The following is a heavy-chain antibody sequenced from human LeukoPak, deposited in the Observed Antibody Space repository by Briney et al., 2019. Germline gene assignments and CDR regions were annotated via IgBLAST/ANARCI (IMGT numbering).Heavy chain of an antibody. CDR3: ARVNCGGDCYLDY. Sequence: GGSLRLSRAASGFTFSSYSMNWVRQAPGKGLEWVSSISSSSSYIYYADSVKGRFTISRDNAKNSLYPQMNSLRAEDTAVYYCARVNCGGDCYLDYWGQGTLVTVSS. CDR1: GFTFSSYS. V-gene: IGHV3-21*01. D-gene: IGHD2-21*02. J-gene: IGHJ4*02. CDR2: ISSSSSYI.